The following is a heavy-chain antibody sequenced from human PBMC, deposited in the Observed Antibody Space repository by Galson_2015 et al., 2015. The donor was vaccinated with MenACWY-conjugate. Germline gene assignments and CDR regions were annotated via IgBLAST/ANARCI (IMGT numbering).Heavy chain of an antibody. CDR2: IYPGDSDT. D-gene: IGHD6-6*01. CDR1: GYTFTSNW. CDR3: ARQGFGSSSLDY. V-gene: IGHV5-51*01. Sequence: QSGAEVKKSGESLKISCKGSGYTFTSNWIGWVRQMPGKGLEWMGIIYPGDSDTRYTPSFQGHVTISADKSTNTAYLQWGSLEASDTAMYYCARQGFGSSSLDYWGQGTLVTVSS. J-gene: IGHJ4*02.